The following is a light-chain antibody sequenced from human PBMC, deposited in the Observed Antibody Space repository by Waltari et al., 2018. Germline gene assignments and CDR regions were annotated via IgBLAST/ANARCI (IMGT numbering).Light chain of an antibody. Sequence: QSALTQPPSASGSPGQSVTISCTGTSSDVGVYNYVSWYQPHPGKAPNLMLYEVSKRPSGVPDRFSGSKSGNTASLTVSGLQAEDEADYYCSSYAGSNDVAFGGGTKLSVL. V-gene: IGLV2-8*01. CDR2: EVS. J-gene: IGLJ2*01. CDR1: SSDVGVYNY. CDR3: SSYAGSNDVA.